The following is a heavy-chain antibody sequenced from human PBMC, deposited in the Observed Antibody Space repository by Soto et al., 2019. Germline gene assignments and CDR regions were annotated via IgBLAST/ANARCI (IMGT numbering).Heavy chain of an antibody. CDR1: GDSIGDYY. V-gene: IGHV4-59*01. D-gene: IGHD2-2*01. Sequence: SEPLSLTCTVSGDSIGDYYWSWIRQPPGKGLEWIGHINHRGSANYNPSLKSRVTISVDTSKNQFSLKLSSVTAADTAVYYCARGPGYCINTNCYFFDYWGQGTLVTVSS. CDR3: ARGPGYCINTNCYFFDY. J-gene: IGHJ4*02. CDR2: INHRGSA.